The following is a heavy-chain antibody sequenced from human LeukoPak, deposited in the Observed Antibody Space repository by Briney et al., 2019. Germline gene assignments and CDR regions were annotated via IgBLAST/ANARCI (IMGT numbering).Heavy chain of an antibody. CDR2: IYYSGST. D-gene: IGHD6-13*01. V-gene: IGHV4-39*07. CDR1: GGSISSSSYY. J-gene: IGHJ4*02. Sequence: SETLSLTCTVSGGSISSSSYYWGWIRQPPGKGLEWIGSIYYSGSTYYNPSLKSRVTISVDTSKNQFSLKLSSVTAADTAVYYCARGSIAAAGTREDWGQGTLVTVSS. CDR3: ARGSIAAAGTRED.